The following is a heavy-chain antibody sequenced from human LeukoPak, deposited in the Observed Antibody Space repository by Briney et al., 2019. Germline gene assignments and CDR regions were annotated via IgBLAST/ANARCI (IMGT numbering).Heavy chain of an antibody. CDR3: AKDRRGGWLALFDY. J-gene: IGHJ4*02. Sequence: GGSLRLSCAASGFTFSSYAMSWVRQAPGKGLEWVSAISGSGGSTYYADSVKGRFTISRDNSKNTLYLQMNSLGAEDTAVYYCAKDRRGGWLALFDYWGQGTLVTVSS. V-gene: IGHV3-23*01. D-gene: IGHD6-19*01. CDR2: ISGSGGST. CDR1: GFTFSSYA.